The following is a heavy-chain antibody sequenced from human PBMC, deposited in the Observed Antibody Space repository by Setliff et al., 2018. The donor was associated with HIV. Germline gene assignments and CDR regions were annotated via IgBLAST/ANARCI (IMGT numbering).Heavy chain of an antibody. CDR3: ATDVLLTGYSPGFQH. J-gene: IGHJ1*01. Sequence: ASVKVSCKASGYTFTSYGISWVRQAPGQGLEWMGWISAYNGNTNYPQKLQGRVTMTTDTSTSTAYMELRSLRSEDTAVYYCATDVLLTGYSPGFQHWGQGTLVTVSS. D-gene: IGHD3-9*01. CDR2: ISAYNGNT. CDR1: GYTFTSYG. V-gene: IGHV1-18*01.